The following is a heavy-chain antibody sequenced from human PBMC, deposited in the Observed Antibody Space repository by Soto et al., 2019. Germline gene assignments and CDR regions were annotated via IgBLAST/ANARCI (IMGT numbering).Heavy chain of an antibody. D-gene: IGHD2-21*01. CDR2: ISYGGSNK. Sequence: GGSLRLSCAASGFIFSTFAMHWVRQAPGRGLEWVAVISYGGSNKYYADSVKGRFTISRDNSKNTLYLQMNSLRPEDTAVYYCARDSRLGLNSYCGGAPGRTCAEYFQHWGQGTLVTVSS. CDR1: GFIFSTFA. V-gene: IGHV3-30-3*01. CDR3: ARDSRLGLNSYCGGAPGRTCAEYFQH. J-gene: IGHJ1*01.